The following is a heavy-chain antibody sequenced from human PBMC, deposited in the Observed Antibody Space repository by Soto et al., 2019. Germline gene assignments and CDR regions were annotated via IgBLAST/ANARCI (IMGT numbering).Heavy chain of an antibody. CDR1: GFTFSSYG. CDR2: IWYDGSNK. J-gene: IGHJ4*02. V-gene: IGHV3-33*01. Sequence: GGSLRLSCAASGFTFSSYGMHWVRQAPGKGLEWVAVIWYDGSNKYYADSVKGRFTISRDNSKNTLYLQMNSLRAEDTAVYYCARDHPVAVGFDYWGQGTLVTVSS. D-gene: IGHD6-19*01. CDR3: ARDHPVAVGFDY.